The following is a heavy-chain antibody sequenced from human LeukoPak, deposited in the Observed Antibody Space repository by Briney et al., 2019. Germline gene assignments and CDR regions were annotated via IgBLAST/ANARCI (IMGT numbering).Heavy chain of an antibody. CDR3: ARRAYDSSGSNTRYFQH. D-gene: IGHD3-22*01. J-gene: IGHJ1*01. V-gene: IGHV3-21*01. Sequence: GGSLRPSCAASGFTFSSYSMNWVRQAPGKGLEWVSSISSSSSYIYYADSVKGRFTISRDNAKNSLYLQMNSLRAEDTAVYYCARRAYDSSGSNTRYFQHWGQGTLVTVSS. CDR2: ISSSSSYI. CDR1: GFTFSSYS.